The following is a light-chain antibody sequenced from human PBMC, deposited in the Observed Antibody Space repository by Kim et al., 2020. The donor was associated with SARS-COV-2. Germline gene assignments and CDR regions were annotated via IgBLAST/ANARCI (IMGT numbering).Light chain of an antibody. CDR1: QSVSSNY. V-gene: IGKV3-20*01. CDR2: GAS. J-gene: IGKJ1*01. Sequence: SPGARATHPCRASQSVSSNYLAWYQQKPGQAPRLLIYGASSRATGIPDRFSGSGSGTDFTLTITRLEPEDFAVYYCQQYSSSPATFGQGTKVDIK. CDR3: QQYSSSPAT.